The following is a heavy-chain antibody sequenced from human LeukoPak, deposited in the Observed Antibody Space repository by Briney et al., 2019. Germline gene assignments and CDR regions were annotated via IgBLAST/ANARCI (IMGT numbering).Heavy chain of an antibody. CDR2: MPYDGTNE. V-gene: IGHV3-30*02. J-gene: IGHJ4*02. Sequence: GGSLRLSCAASGFTFSDYGMHWVRQAPGKGLEWVAFMPYDGTNEYYADSVKGRFTISRDNSKNTLYLQMDSLRAEDTAVYYCAKDGFDYYDSSGYYYFNYWGQGTLVTVSS. CDR1: GFTFSDYG. CDR3: AKDGFDYYDSSGYYYFNY. D-gene: IGHD3-22*01.